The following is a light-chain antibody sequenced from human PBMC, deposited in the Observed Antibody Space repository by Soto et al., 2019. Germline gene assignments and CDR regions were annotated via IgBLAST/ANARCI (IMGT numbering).Light chain of an antibody. Sequence: DIQMTQSPSSLSASVGDRVTITCRASQGITSSLHWFQQKPGKAPKLLIYAASSLQSGVPSRFSGSGSGTDFTLTISSLQPEDFVTYYCQQSYSTPYTFGQGTKLEIK. J-gene: IGKJ2*01. CDR3: QQSYSTPYT. CDR1: QGITSS. V-gene: IGKV1-39*01. CDR2: AAS.